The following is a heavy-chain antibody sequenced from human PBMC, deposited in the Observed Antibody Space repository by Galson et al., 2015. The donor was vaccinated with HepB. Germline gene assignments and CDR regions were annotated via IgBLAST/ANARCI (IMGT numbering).Heavy chain of an antibody. CDR2: IRSKANNYAT. J-gene: IGHJ4*02. D-gene: IGHD6-13*01. V-gene: IGHV3-73*01. Sequence: SLRLSCAASGFTFSGSAIHWVRQASGKGPEWVGRIRSKANNYATSYVPSLKGRFTISRDDSKNMAYLHMKSLKTEDTAVYYCTSLGDFFGYSSRWGQGTLVTVSS. CDR3: TSLGDFFGYSSR. CDR1: GFTFSGSA.